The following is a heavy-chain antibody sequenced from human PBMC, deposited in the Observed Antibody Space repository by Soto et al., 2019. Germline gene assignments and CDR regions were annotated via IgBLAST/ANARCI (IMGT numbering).Heavy chain of an antibody. CDR2: IYYSGST. Sequence: SETLSLTCTVSGGSVSSGSYYWSWIRQPPGKGLEWIGYIYYSGSTNYNPSLKSRVTISVDTSKNQFSLKLSSVTAADTAVYYCARGARPPYSSSLRPIHWFDPWGQGTLVTVSS. CDR3: ARGARPPYSSSLRPIHWFDP. J-gene: IGHJ5*02. D-gene: IGHD6-13*01. CDR1: GGSVSSGSYY. V-gene: IGHV4-61*01.